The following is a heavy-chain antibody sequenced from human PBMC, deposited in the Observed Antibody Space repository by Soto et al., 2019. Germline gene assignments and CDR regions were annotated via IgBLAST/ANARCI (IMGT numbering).Heavy chain of an antibody. J-gene: IGHJ6*01. D-gene: IGHD2-2*01. CDR2: IIPIFGTA. CDR3: AREIVVVPAAPHYYYGMDV. Sequence: QVQLVQSGAEVKKPGSSVKVSCKASGGTFSSYAISWVRQAPGQGLEWMGGIIPIFGTANYAQKFQGRVTITADESTSTAYMELSSLRSEDTAVYYCAREIVVVPAAPHYYYGMDVWGQGTTGTVSS. CDR1: GGTFSSYA. V-gene: IGHV1-69*01.